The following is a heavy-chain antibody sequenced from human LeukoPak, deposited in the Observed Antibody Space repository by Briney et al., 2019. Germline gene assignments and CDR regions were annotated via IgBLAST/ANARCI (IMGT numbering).Heavy chain of an antibody. CDR1: RFSFSDHY. D-gene: IGHD6-6*01. J-gene: IGHJ4*02. V-gene: IGHV3-11*04. CDR3: ARPSSRFDY. Sequence: GGSLRLSCAASRFSFSDHYMSWFRQAPGKGLEWVSYISSTGHIIYYADSVKGRFTISRDNAKNSLFLQMNSLRAEDTAVYYCARPSSRFDYWGQGTLVTVSS. CDR2: ISSTGHII.